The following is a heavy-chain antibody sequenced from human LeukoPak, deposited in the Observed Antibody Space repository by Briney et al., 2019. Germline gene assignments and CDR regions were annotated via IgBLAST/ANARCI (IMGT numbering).Heavy chain of an antibody. CDR1: GGSFSGYY. CDR2: INHSGST. D-gene: IGHD6-19*01. Sequence: SETLSLTCAAYGGSFSGYYWSWIRQPPGKGLEWIGEINHSGSTNYNPSLKSRVTISVDTSKNQFSLKLSSVTAADTAVYYCARDTYNSGWCSDYWGQGTLVTVSS. J-gene: IGHJ4*02. V-gene: IGHV4-34*01. CDR3: ARDTYNSGWCSDY.